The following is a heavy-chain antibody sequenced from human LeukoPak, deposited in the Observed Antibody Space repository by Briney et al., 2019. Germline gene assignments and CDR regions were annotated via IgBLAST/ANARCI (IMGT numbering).Heavy chain of an antibody. CDR3: ARDSASIAAAVYWFFDL. V-gene: IGHV3-33*01. J-gene: IGHJ2*01. Sequence: GGSLRLSCAASGFNFNTYAMNWVRQAPGKELEWVAVIWYDGSTEYYADSVKGRFTISRDNSMNTLYLQMNSLRVEDSAVYYCARDSASIAAAVYWFFDLWGRGTLVTVSS. CDR1: GFNFNTYA. D-gene: IGHD6-25*01. CDR2: IWYDGSTE.